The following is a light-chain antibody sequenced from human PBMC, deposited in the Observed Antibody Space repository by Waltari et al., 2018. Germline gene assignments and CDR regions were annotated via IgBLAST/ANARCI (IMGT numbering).Light chain of an antibody. CDR1: QRVSSNY. CDR2: IAS. CDR3: QQYGNSPRT. Sequence: ETVLTQSPGTLSLSPGESATLSCRASQRVSSNYVAWYQQKPGQAPRLLIYIASSRATGIPDRFSGGGSGTDFTLTISRLEPEDFAVYYCQQYGNSPRTFGQGTKVEI. V-gene: IGKV3-20*01. J-gene: IGKJ1*01.